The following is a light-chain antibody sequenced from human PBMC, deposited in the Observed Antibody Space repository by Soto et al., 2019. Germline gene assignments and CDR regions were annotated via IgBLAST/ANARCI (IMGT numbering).Light chain of an antibody. J-gene: IGKJ5*01. Sequence: DIVMTQSPDSLAVSLGERAAINCKSSQSVLSSSNNLNYLAWYQQKPGKAPKLLIYAASTLKSGVPSGFSGSGSGTAFTLTISSLQPEDFATYYCQQSYSIPITFGQGTRLEIK. V-gene: IGKV4-1*01. CDR1: QSVLSSSNNLNY. CDR3: QQSYSIPIT. CDR2: AAS.